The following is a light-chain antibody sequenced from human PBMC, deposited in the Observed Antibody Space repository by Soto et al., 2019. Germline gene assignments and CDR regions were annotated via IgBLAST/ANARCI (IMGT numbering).Light chain of an antibody. V-gene: IGKV1-39*01. Sequence: DIQMTQSPSSLSASVGDRVTITCRASQSISNYVCWYQQRPGKAPNLLIYGATNLQSGVPSRFSGSGSRTDFTLTISSLQPGDFATYYCQQNYYTPKTFGQGTKVDIK. CDR2: GAT. J-gene: IGKJ1*01. CDR1: QSISNY. CDR3: QQNYYTPKT.